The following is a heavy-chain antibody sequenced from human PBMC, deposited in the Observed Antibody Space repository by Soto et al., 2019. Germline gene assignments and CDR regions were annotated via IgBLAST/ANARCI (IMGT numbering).Heavy chain of an antibody. CDR1: GGSISSYY. Sequence: SETLSLTCTVSGGSISSYYWSWIRQPPGKGLEWIGYIYYSGSTNYNPSLKSRVTISVDTSKNQFSLKLSSVTAADTAVYYCARDSGGWFDPWGQGTLVTVSS. CDR2: IYYSGST. V-gene: IGHV4-59*12. CDR3: ARDSGGWFDP. D-gene: IGHD3-16*01. J-gene: IGHJ5*02.